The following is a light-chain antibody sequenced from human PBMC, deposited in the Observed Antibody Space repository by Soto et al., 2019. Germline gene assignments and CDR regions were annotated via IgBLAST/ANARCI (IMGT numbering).Light chain of an antibody. Sequence: QAVLTQPPSASGTPGQRVTISCSGSSSNIGSNYEYWYQQLPGTAPKLLIYRNNQRPSGVPDRFSGSKSGTSASLAISGLRSEDEADYYCAAWDDSLSGRGVFGGGTKLTVL. CDR3: AAWDDSLSGRGV. CDR1: SSNIGSNY. CDR2: RNN. J-gene: IGLJ3*02. V-gene: IGLV1-47*01.